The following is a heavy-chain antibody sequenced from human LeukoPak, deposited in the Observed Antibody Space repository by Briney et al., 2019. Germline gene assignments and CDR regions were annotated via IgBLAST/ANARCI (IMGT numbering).Heavy chain of an antibody. J-gene: IGHJ4*02. CDR2: INPNSGGT. D-gene: IGHD3-9*01. CDR3: ARPYYDIWDFDY. Sequence: ASVKVSCKASGYIFIGYYMHWVRQAPGQGLEWMGWINPNSGGTNYAQKFQGWVTMTRDTSISTAYMELSRLRSDDTAVYYCARPYYDIWDFDYWGQGTLVTVSS. V-gene: IGHV1-2*04. CDR1: GYIFIGYY.